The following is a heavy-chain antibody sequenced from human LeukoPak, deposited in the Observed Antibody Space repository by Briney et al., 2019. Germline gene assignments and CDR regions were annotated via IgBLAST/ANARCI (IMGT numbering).Heavy chain of an antibody. CDR3: ARTYYYGSGSPYNWFDH. V-gene: IGHV4-4*02. CDR1: GGSISSSNW. D-gene: IGHD3-10*01. CDR2: IYHSGST. Sequence: PSETLSLTCAVSGGSISSSNWWSWVRQPPGKGLEWIGEIYHSGSTNYNPSLKSRVTISVDKSKNQFSLKLSSVTAADTAVYYCARTYYYGSGSPYNWFDHWGQGTLVTVSS. J-gene: IGHJ5*02.